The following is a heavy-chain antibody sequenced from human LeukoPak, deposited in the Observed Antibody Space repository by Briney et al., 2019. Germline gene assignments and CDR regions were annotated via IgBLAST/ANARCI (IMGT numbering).Heavy chain of an antibody. Sequence: GGPLKLSWAVPGFIFRILAISWVPRAPGRGLEWVSGIDGDGGNTWNADSVKGRFTISRDNSKNTLYLQMNSLRVEDTAVYYCAQDYGRDREGTMFDYWGQGILVTVSS. J-gene: IGHJ4*02. CDR2: IDGDGGNT. CDR1: GFIFRILA. D-gene: IGHD3-10*01. CDR3: AQDYGRDREGTMFDY. V-gene: IGHV3-23*01.